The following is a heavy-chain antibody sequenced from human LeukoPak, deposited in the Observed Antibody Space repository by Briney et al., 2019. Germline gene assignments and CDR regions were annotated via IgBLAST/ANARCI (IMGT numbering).Heavy chain of an antibody. CDR3: ARGDLRYFDY. J-gene: IGHJ4*02. CDR2: IYYSGST. V-gene: IGHV4-31*03. CDR1: GCSISSGGYY. Sequence: SSETLSLTCTVSGCSISSGGYYWSWIPQHPGKGLEWIGYIYYSGSTYYNPSLKSRVTISVDTSKNQFSLKLSSVTAADTAVYYCARGDLRYFDYWGQGTLVTVSS.